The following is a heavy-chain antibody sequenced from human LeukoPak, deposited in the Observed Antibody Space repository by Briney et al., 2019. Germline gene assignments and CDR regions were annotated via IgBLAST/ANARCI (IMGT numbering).Heavy chain of an antibody. CDR2: IYYSGST. J-gene: IGHJ6*02. CDR3: ATGSCCRYYYCGMDV. D-gene: IGHD2-15*01. CDR1: GCSISSSSYY. V-gene: IGHV4-39*01. Sequence: SETLSLTCTVSGCSISSSSYYWGWIRQPPGKGLEWIGSIYYSGSTYYNPSLKSRVTISVDTSKNQFSLKLSSVTAADTAVYHCATGSCCRYYYCGMDVWGQGTTVTVSS.